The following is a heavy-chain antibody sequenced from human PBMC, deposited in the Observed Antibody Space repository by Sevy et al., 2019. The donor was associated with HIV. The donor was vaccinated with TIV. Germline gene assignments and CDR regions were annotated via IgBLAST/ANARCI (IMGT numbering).Heavy chain of an antibody. D-gene: IGHD3-22*01. CDR3: ARDRPYDSSGYYSDAFDI. CDR2: ISAYNGNT. Sequence: ASVKVSCKASGYTFTSYGISWVRQAPGQGLEWMGWISAYNGNTNYAQKLQGRVTMTTDTSRSTAYMELRSLRSDDTAVYYCARDRPYDSSGYYSDAFDIWGQGTMVTVSS. CDR1: GYTFTSYG. V-gene: IGHV1-18*01. J-gene: IGHJ3*02.